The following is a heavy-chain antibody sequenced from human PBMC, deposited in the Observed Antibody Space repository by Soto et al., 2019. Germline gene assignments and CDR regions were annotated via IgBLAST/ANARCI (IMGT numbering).Heavy chain of an antibody. CDR3: ARVSRGAFDI. J-gene: IGHJ3*02. CDR1: GYTFTSYF. V-gene: IGHV1-46*01. CDR2: FDPSAVAT. Sequence: QVQLVQSGAEVKKPGASVKVSCKASGYTFTSYFIHWVRQAPGQGLEWMGVFDPSAVATNSAQKVQGRLTMARDTSTTTVYMDLTSLGSDDTALYYSARVSRGAFDIWGQATLVTVSS.